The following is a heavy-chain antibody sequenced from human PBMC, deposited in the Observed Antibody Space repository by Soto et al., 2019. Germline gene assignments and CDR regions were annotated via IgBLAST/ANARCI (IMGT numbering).Heavy chain of an antibody. V-gene: IGHV3-74*01. CDR2: INGEGTIT. D-gene: IGHD3-16*01. Sequence: EVQLVESGGGLVQPGGSLRLSCAASGYTFSYFWMHWVRQVPGKGLMWVSRINGEGTITNYADSVKGRFTISRDNAKNTLFLQRNRLRAEDTAIYYCTKVTFGAEDYWGQGTLVAFSS. J-gene: IGHJ4*02. CDR3: TKVTFGAEDY. CDR1: GYTFSYFW.